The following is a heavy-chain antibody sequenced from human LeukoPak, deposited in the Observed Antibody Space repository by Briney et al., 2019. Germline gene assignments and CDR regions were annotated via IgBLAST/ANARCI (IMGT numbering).Heavy chain of an antibody. D-gene: IGHD2-21*01. Sequence: ASVKVSRKASGYTFTGSYMHWVRQAPGQGLEWMGWINPNSGGTNYAQKFQGRVTMTRDTSISTAYMELSGLRSDDTAVYYCAVWSGESNFDYWGQGTLLTVSS. CDR1: GYTFTGSY. V-gene: IGHV1-2*02. J-gene: IGHJ4*02. CDR2: INPNSGGT. CDR3: AVWSGESNFDY.